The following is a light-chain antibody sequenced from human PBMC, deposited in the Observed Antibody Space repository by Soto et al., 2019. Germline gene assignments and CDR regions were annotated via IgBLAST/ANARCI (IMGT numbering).Light chain of an antibody. CDR3: QSYDSSLSGVV. Sequence: QSVLTQPPSVSGAPGQRVTISCTGSSSNIGAGCDVHWYQQLPGTAPKLLIYGNSNRPSGVPDLVSGSKSGTSASLAITGLQDDDEAYYYCQSYDSSLSGVVFGGGTKLTVL. CDR1: SSNIGAGCD. V-gene: IGLV1-40*01. J-gene: IGLJ2*01. CDR2: GNS.